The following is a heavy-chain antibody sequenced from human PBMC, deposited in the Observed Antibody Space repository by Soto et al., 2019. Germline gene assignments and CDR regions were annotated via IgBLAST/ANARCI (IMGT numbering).Heavy chain of an antibody. V-gene: IGHV3-33*01. Sequence: QVQLVESGGGVVRPGTSLRLSCATSGFTFSFYGMHWVRQAPGKGLEWVAIIWYDGSHSYYESSLKGRFTISRDNSENTVFLQISSLRAEDSAVYYCARGRGDGLVGVVIKTAPTGLDLWGQGALVSVSP. CDR1: GFTFSFYG. CDR3: ARGRGDGLVGVVIKTAPTGLDL. CDR2: IWYDGSHS. D-gene: IGHD3-16*02. J-gene: IGHJ5*02.